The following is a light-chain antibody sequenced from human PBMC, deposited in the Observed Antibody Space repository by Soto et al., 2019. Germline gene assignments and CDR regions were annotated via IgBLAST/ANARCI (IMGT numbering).Light chain of an antibody. CDR1: SSNIGAGYD. CDR2: GNS. Sequence: QSVLTQPPSVSGAPGQRVTIYCPGSSSNIGAGYDVHWYQQLPGTAPKLLIYGNSNRPSGVPDRFSGSKSGTSASLAITGLQAEDEAEYYCQSYDSSLSAVVFGGGTKLTVL. CDR3: QSYDSSLSAVV. V-gene: IGLV1-40*01. J-gene: IGLJ2*01.